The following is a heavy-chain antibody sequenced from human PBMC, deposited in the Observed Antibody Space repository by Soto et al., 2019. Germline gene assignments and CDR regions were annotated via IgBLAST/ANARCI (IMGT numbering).Heavy chain of an antibody. CDR1: GGTFSSYA. CDR3: ATGYCSGGSCYLYIDY. J-gene: IGHJ4*02. CDR2: IIPIFGTA. D-gene: IGHD2-15*01. Sequence: GASVKVSCKASGGTFSSYAISWVRQAPGQGLEWMGGIIPIFGTANYAQKFQGRVTITADESTSTAYMELSSLRSEDTAVYYCATGYCSGGSCYLYIDYWGQGTLVTVSS. V-gene: IGHV1-69*13.